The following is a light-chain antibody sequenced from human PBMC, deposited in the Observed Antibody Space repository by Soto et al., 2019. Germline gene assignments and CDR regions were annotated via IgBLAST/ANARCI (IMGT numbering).Light chain of an antibody. J-gene: IGKJ4*02. CDR3: QQYRSSPPT. V-gene: IGKV3-20*01. CDR2: GTT. CDR1: QTISGSY. Sequence: EIVLTQSPGTVSLSPGETASLSCRASQTISGSYLAWYQQKPGQAPRLLIYGTTSRATGVPDRFSGGGSGTAFTLTISGLEPEDFALYNCQQYRSSPPTVGGGTKVEIK.